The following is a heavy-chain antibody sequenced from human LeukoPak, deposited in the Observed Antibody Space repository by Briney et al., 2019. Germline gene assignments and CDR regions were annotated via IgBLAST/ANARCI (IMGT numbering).Heavy chain of an antibody. CDR2: TYYRSKWYN. V-gene: IGHV6-1*01. CDR3: ARGGGKGAATGFDY. D-gene: IGHD1-26*01. J-gene: IGHJ4*02. CDR1: GDSVSSNSVA. Sequence: SQTLSLTCAISGDSVSSNSVAWNWIRQSPSRGLEWLGRTYYRSKWYNDYAVSVKSRITINPDTSQTPFSLRLNSVTPEDTAVYYCARGGGKGAATGFDYWGQGTLVTFSS.